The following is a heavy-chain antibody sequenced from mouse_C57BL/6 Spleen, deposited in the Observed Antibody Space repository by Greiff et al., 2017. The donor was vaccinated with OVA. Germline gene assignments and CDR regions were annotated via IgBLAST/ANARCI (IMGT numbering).Heavy chain of an antibody. J-gene: IGHJ2*01. V-gene: IGHV5-6*01. Sequence: EVQVVESGGDLVKPGGSLKLSCAASGFTFSSYGMSWVRQTPDKRLEWVATISSGGSYTYYPDSVKGRFTISRDNAKNTLYLQMSSLKSEDTAMYYCARRAMITTSFDYWGQGTTLTVSS. D-gene: IGHD2-4*01. CDR3: ARRAMITTSFDY. CDR1: GFTFSSYG. CDR2: ISSGGSYT.